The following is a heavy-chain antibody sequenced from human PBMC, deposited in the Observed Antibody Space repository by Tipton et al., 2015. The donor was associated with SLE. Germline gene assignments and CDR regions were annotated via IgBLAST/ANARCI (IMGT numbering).Heavy chain of an antibody. CDR1: GGSFSGYY. Sequence: TLSLTCAVYGGSFSGYYWSWIRQPPGKGLEWIGEINHSGSTNYNPSLKSRVTMSVDTSKNQFSLNLTSVTAADTAVYYCARNEQWLVLPDAFDIWGQGTMVTVSS. J-gene: IGHJ3*02. CDR2: INHSGST. CDR3: ARNEQWLVLPDAFDI. V-gene: IGHV4-34*01. D-gene: IGHD6-19*01.